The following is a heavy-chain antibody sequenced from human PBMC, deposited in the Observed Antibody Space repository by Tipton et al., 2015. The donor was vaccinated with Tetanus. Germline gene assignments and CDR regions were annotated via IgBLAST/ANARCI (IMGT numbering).Heavy chain of an antibody. J-gene: IGHJ2*01. CDR1: GFTFSSYG. D-gene: IGHD3-10*01. CDR2: ISYDGSNK. CDR3: AKVPFYYGSGNLGATYFDL. Sequence: SLRLSCAASGFTFSSYGMHWVRQAPGKGLEWVAVISYDGSNKYYADSVKGRFTISRDNSKSTLYLQMNSLRAEDTAVYYCAKVPFYYGSGNLGATYFDLWGRGTLVTVSS. V-gene: IGHV3-30*18.